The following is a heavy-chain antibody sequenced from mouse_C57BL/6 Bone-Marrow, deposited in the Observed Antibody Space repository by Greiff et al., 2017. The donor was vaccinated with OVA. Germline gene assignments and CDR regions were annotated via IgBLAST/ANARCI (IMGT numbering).Heavy chain of an antibody. V-gene: IGHV1-81*01. Sequence: QVQLKESGAELARPGASVKLSCKASGYTFTSYGISWVKQRTGQGLEWIGEIYPRSGNTYYNEKFKGKATLTADKSSSTAYMELRSLTSEDSAVYFCAREDYFDYWCQGTTLTVSS. CDR3: AREDYFDY. CDR1: GYTFTSYG. J-gene: IGHJ2*01. CDR2: IYPRSGNT.